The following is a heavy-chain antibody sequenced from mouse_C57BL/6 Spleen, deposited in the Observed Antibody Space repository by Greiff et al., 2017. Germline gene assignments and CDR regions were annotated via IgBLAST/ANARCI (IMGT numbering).Heavy chain of an antibody. CDR2: IWSDGST. CDR3: ARSYSDAMDY. J-gene: IGHJ4*01. D-gene: IGHD2-10*01. Sequence: QVQLLQSGPGLVAPSQRLSITCTVSGFSFTSYGVHWVRQPPGKGLAWLVVIWSDGSTTYTSALKSRLSISKYNSKSQVFLKMNRLQTDDTAMDYCARSYSDAMDYWGQGTSLTVSS. CDR1: GFSFTSYG. V-gene: IGHV2-6*03.